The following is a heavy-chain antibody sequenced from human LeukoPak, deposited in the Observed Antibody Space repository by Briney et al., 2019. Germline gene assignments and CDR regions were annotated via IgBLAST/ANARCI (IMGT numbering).Heavy chain of an antibody. Sequence: ASVKVSCKASGYTFTGYYMHWVRQAPGQGLEWMGWINPNSGGTNYAQKFQGRVTMTRDTSISTAYMELSRLRSDDTAVYYCAISYDCSSTRRCYGMDVWGQGTTVTVSS. V-gene: IGHV1-2*02. CDR3: AISYDCSSTRRCYGMDV. CDR2: INPNSGGT. J-gene: IGHJ6*02. CDR1: GYTFTGYY. D-gene: IGHD2-2*01.